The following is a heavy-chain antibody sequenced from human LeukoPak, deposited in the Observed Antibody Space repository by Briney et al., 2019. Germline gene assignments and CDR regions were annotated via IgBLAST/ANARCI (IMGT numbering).Heavy chain of an antibody. CDR3: AKDLNYGFDY. D-gene: IGHD4-11*01. CDR1: GFIFRTYA. V-gene: IGHV3-23*01. Sequence: GGSLRLPCAASGFIFRTYAMSWVRQAPGKGLEWVSALSGSGDKTFYADSVKGWFTISRDNSRNTLYLQMNSLRAEDTAVYYCAKDLNYGFDYWGQGTLVTVSS. CDR2: LSGSGDKT. J-gene: IGHJ4*02.